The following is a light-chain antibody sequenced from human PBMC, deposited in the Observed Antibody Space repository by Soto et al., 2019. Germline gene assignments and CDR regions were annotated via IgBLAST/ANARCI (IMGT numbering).Light chain of an antibody. Sequence: QSALTQPASVSGSSGQSITISCTGTGSDVGGYNYVSWYQQYPGEAPKLMIYDVSNRPSGVSNRFSGSKSGNTAALIIFGLQAEDEADYYCCSYTSSSTYVFGTGTKLTVL. CDR2: DVS. CDR3: CSYTSSSTYV. J-gene: IGLJ1*01. CDR1: GSDVGGYNY. V-gene: IGLV2-14*01.